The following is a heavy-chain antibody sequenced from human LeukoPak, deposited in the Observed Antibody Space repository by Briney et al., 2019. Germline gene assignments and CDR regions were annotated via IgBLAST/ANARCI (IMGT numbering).Heavy chain of an antibody. D-gene: IGHD2-15*01. CDR3: ARDRGYCSGGSCYPGVY. Sequence: GASVTVSCKASGYTFTGYYMHWVRQAPGQGLEWMGWVNPNSGGTNYAQKFQGRVTMTRDTSISTAYMELSRLRSDDTAVYYCARDRGYCSGGSCYPGVYWGQGTLVTVSS. CDR1: GYTFTGYY. CDR2: VNPNSGGT. V-gene: IGHV1-2*02. J-gene: IGHJ4*02.